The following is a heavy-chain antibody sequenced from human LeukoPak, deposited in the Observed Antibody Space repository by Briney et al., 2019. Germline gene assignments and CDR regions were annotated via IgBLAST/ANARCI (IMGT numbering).Heavy chain of an antibody. J-gene: IGHJ4*02. D-gene: IGHD4-17*01. CDR1: GFTFSSYV. Sequence: GGSLRLSCAATGFTFSSYVMNWVRQAPGKGLEWVSSISSSSSYIYYADSVKGRFTISRDNSKNTMYLQMNSLKAEDTAVYHCARFEVDYGLDYWGQGTLVTVSS. CDR2: ISSSSSYI. CDR3: ARFEVDYGLDY. V-gene: IGHV3-21*01.